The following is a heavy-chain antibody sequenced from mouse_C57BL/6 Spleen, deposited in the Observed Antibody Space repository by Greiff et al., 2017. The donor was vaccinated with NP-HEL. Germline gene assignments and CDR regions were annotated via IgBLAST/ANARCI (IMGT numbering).Heavy chain of an antibody. CDR2: IYPGDGDT. CDR3: ARGAGDAMDY. V-gene: IGHV1-80*01. D-gene: IGHD3-3*01. Sequence: KQSGAELVKPGASVKISCKASGYAFSSYWMHWVKQRPGKGLEWIGQIYPGDGDTNYNGKFKGKATLTADKSASTAYMQLSSLTSEDSAVYFCARGAGDAMDYWGQGTSVTVSS. J-gene: IGHJ4*01. CDR1: GYAFSSYW.